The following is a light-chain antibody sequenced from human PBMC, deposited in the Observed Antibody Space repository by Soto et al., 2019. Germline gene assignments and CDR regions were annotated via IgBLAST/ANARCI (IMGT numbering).Light chain of an antibody. CDR1: QGVGGNY. Sequence: EIVLTQSPGTLSLSPGERATLSCRASQGVGGNYLAWHQQKPGQAPRILIYDASSRPADIPDRFSGSGSGTDFTLSISRLEPEDFAAYFCQQYGSSPATFGQGTKV. V-gene: IGKV3-20*01. CDR2: DAS. J-gene: IGKJ1*01. CDR3: QQYGSSPAT.